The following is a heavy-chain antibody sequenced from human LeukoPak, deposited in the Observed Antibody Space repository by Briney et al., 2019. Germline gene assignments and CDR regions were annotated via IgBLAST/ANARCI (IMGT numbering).Heavy chain of an antibody. V-gene: IGHV4-30-4*01. Sequence: PSQTLSLTCTVSGGSISSGDYYWGWIRQPPGKGLEWIVYSYYSGSTYYNPSLKSRVTISVDTSKNQFSLKLSSVTAADTAVYYCAREVATDNGAFDIWGQGTMVTVSS. CDR1: GGSISSGDYY. CDR2: SYYSGST. D-gene: IGHD5-12*01. J-gene: IGHJ3*02. CDR3: AREVATDNGAFDI.